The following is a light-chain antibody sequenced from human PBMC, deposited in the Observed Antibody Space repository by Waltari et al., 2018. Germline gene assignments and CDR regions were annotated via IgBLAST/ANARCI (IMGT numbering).Light chain of an antibody. V-gene: IGKV1-39*01. Sequence: DIQMTQSPSSLSASVGDRVTITCRASQSISSYLNWYQQKPGKAPKLLVYAASSLQSVVPSRFIVSGSGTDFTLTISSLQPEDFATYYCQQSYSTPLYSFGQGTKLEIK. CDR2: AAS. J-gene: IGKJ2*03. CDR1: QSISSY. CDR3: QQSYSTPLYS.